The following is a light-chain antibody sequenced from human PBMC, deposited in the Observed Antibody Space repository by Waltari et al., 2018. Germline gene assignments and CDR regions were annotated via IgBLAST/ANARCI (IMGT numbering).Light chain of an antibody. V-gene: IGKV1-13*02. CDR1: QGITSN. CDR2: YAN. CDR3: QQGNSNPLT. Sequence: IQMSQSPSSLSASVGDRVTITCRASQGITSNLNWYQQKPGKAPKLLIYYANSLASGVPSRFSGSGSGTEFTLTISSLQPEDFATYYCQQGNSNPLTFGGGTKVEIK. J-gene: IGKJ4*01.